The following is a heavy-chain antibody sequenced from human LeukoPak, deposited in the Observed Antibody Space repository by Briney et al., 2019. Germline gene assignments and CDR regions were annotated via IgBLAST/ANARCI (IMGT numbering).Heavy chain of an antibody. CDR3: AANTDSSGYYADY. J-gene: IGHJ4*02. Sequence: SVKVSCKASGFTFTSSAMQWVRQARGQRLEWIGWIVVGSGNTNYAQKFQKRVTITRDMSTSTAYMELSSLRSEDTAVYYCAANTDSSGYYADYWGQGTLVTVSS. V-gene: IGHV1-58*02. CDR2: IVVGSGNT. CDR1: GFTFTSSA. D-gene: IGHD3-22*01.